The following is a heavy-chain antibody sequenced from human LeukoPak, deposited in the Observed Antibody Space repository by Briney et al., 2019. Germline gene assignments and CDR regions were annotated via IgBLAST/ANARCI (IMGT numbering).Heavy chain of an antibody. Sequence: SGGSLRLSCAASGFTFSKYWMTWVRQAPGKGLEWVSNIKKNGSETYYVDSVKGRFTISRDNSKNTLYLQMNSLRAEDTAVYYCARENYYDSSGYYYDWYFDLWGRGTLVTVSS. CDR1: GFTFSKYW. V-gene: IGHV3-7*01. CDR2: IKKNGSET. J-gene: IGHJ2*01. CDR3: ARENYYDSSGYYYDWYFDL. D-gene: IGHD3-22*01.